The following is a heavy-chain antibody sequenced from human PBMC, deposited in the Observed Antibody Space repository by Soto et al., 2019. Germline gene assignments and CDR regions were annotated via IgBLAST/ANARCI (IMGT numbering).Heavy chain of an antibody. CDR2: ISKDGNVK. CDR1: GFTFSRYG. Sequence: QVQLVESGGGVVQPGRSLRLSCAASGFTFSRYGMHWVRQAPGKGLEWVAVISKDGNVKYYAESVKGRFTISRDNSKNTFYLQMNSLGAEDMAAYYFTGEVASGYWGQGTLVTVSS. D-gene: IGHD2-8*02. V-gene: IGHV3-30*03. J-gene: IGHJ4*02. CDR3: TGEVASGY.